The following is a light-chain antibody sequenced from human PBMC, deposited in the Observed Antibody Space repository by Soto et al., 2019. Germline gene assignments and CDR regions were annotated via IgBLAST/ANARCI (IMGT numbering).Light chain of an antibody. CDR2: DAS. Sequence: DIQMTQSPSTLSASVGDRVTITCRASQSISSWLARYQQKPGKAPKLLIYDASSLESGVPSRFSGSGSGTEFTLTISSLQPDDFATYYCQQYNSYSSRTFGQGTKVDIK. CDR3: QQYNSYSSRT. CDR1: QSISSW. J-gene: IGKJ1*01. V-gene: IGKV1-5*01.